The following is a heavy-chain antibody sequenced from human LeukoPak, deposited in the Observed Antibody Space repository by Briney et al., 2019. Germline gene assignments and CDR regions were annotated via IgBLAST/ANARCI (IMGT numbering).Heavy chain of an antibody. D-gene: IGHD4-23*01. CDR1: GGSISSGGYY. CDR2: IYYSGST. V-gene: IGHV4-31*03. J-gene: IGHJ4*02. Sequence: TLSLTCTVSGGSISSGGYYWGWIRQHPGRGLEWVGYIYYSGSTYYNPSLKSRVTISVDTSKNQFSLKLSSVTAADTAVYYCARDSVAHYGGFDYWGQGTLVTVSS. CDR3: ARDSVAHYGGFDY.